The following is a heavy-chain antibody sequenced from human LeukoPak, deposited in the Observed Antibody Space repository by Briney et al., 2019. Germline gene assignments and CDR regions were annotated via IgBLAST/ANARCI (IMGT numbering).Heavy chain of an antibody. CDR2: ISGSGGST. D-gene: IGHD4-17*01. Sequence: GGSLRLSCAASGFTFSSYAMSWVRQPPGNGLGWVLAISGSGGSTYCADSVKGRFTISRDNSKNTLYLQMNSLRAEDTAVYYCAKGRTFYGADYWGQGTLVTVSS. J-gene: IGHJ4*02. V-gene: IGHV3-23*01. CDR1: GFTFSSYA. CDR3: AKGRTFYGADY.